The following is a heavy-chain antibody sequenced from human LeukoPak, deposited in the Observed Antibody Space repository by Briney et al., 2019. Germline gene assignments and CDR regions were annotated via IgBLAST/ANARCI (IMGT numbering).Heavy chain of an antibody. V-gene: IGHV3-74*01. J-gene: IGHJ4*02. CDR2: INSDGRDT. D-gene: IGHD6-19*01. CDR3: ARDWLYSSGWAQNDY. CDR1: GFTFSSYW. Sequence: GGSPRLSCAASGFTFSSYWMHWVRQAPGKGLVWVSRINSDGRDTTYADSVKGRFTISRDNAKNTLYLQMNSLRAEDTAVYYCARDWLYSSGWAQNDYWGQGTLVTVSS.